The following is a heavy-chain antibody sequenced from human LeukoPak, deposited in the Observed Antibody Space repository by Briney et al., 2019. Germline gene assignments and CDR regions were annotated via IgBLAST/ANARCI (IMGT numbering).Heavy chain of an antibody. CDR2: ISGYNGHT. D-gene: IGHD3-3*01. CDR3: ARVLGFLEWLGNLFDY. CDR1: GYTFTNYG. V-gene: IGHV1-18*01. Sequence: ASVKVSCKASGYTFTNYGISWVRQAPGQGLEWMGWISGYNGHTNYAQKFQGRVTMTTDTSATTVYMELGSLRSDDTAVYYCARVLGFLEWLGNLFDYWGQGTLVTVSS. J-gene: IGHJ4*02.